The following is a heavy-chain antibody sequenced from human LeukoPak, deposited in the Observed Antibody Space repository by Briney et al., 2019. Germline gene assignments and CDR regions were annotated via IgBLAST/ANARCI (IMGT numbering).Heavy chain of an antibody. D-gene: IGHD6-13*01. CDR1: GFTFSSYA. CDR3: ARDLFLAASFAFDI. Sequence: GGSLRLSCAASGFTFSSYAMHWLRQAPGKGLEYVSAISSNGGSTYYANSVKGRFTISRDNSKNTLYLQMGSLRAEDMAVYYCARDLFLAASFAFDIWGQGTMVTVSS. CDR2: ISSNGGST. V-gene: IGHV3-64*01. J-gene: IGHJ3*02.